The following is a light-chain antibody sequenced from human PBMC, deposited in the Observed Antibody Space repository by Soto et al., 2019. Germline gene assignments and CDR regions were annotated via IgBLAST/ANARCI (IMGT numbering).Light chain of an antibody. J-gene: IGKJ1*01. V-gene: IGKV3-20*01. CDR1: QSVTSNY. CDR2: AAN. CDR3: QQYAGAPLT. Sequence: EIVLTQSPGTLSVSPGERAALSCKASQSVTSNYLAWYQQRPGQAPRLLIYAANRRATGSPDRLTGSGSWSALNLTISRLEPEDSALYYCQQYAGAPLTFGQGTRVEIK.